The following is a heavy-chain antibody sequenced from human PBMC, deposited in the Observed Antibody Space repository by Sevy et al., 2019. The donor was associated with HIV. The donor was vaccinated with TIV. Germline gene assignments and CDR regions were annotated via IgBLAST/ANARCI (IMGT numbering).Heavy chain of an antibody. Sequence: GGSLRLSCAASGFTFSSYWMSWVRQAPGKGLEWVANIKQDGSENYYVDSVKGRFTISRDNAKNSLYLQMNSLRAEDTAVYYCARDEVMITFGGVIGNPHAFDIWGQGTMVTVSS. D-gene: IGHD3-16*02. V-gene: IGHV3-7*03. CDR3: ARDEVMITFGGVIGNPHAFDI. J-gene: IGHJ3*02. CDR2: IKQDGSEN. CDR1: GFTFSSYW.